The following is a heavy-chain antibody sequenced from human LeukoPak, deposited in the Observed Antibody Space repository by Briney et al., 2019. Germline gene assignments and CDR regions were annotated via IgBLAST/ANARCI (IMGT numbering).Heavy chain of an antibody. Sequence: ASVKVSCKASGYTFTGYYMHWVRQAPGQGLEWMGWISAYNGNTNYAQKLQGRVTMTTDTSTSTAYMELRSLRSDDTAVYYCARGNVWGSYRYFDYWGQGTLVTVSS. D-gene: IGHD3-16*02. CDR3: ARGNVWGSYRYFDY. J-gene: IGHJ4*02. CDR1: GYTFTGYY. V-gene: IGHV1-18*04. CDR2: ISAYNGNT.